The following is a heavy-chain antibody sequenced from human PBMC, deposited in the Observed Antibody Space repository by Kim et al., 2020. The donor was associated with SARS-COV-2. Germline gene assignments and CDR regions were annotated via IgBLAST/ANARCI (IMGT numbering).Heavy chain of an antibody. Sequence: SETLSLTCTVSGGSISSYYWSWIRQPPGQGLEWIGNSYNSGSSNYNPSLTTRVTITVDTSTNQFSVTLSSVTAAGTAVYYCARERLELLLVSLGEWYFDLWGRGNLVTVSS. CDR1: GGSISSYY. V-gene: IGHV4-59*13. D-gene: IGHD1-26*01. CDR2: SYNSGSS. J-gene: IGHJ2*01. CDR3: ARERLELLLVSLGEWYFDL.